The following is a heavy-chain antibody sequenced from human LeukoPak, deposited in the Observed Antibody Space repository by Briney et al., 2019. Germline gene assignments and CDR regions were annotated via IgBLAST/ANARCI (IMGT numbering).Heavy chain of an antibody. V-gene: IGHV4-59*01. CDR2: IYYSGST. CDR3: AGDYRITMVRGVIITHAFDI. Sequence: SETLSLTCTVSGGSISSYYWSWIRQPPGKGLEWIGYIYYSGSTNYNPSLKSRVTISVDTSKNQFSLKLSSVTAADTAVYYCAGDYRITMVRGVIITHAFDIWGQGTMVTVSS. D-gene: IGHD3-10*01. J-gene: IGHJ3*02. CDR1: GGSISSYY.